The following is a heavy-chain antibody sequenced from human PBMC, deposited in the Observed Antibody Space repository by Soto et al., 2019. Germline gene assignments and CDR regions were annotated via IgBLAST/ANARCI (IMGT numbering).Heavy chain of an antibody. Sequence: QVQLVESGGGVVQPGTSLRLSCAASGFTFSSYVMHWVRQAPGKGLEWVAVVSYDGRNKYYADAVRGRFTISRDNSESTLDLQMNSLRAEDTAVYYCAKQGDYDGLFEYWGRGTLVTVSS. V-gene: IGHV3-30*18. CDR3: AKQGDYDGLFEY. CDR2: VSYDGRNK. CDR1: GFTFSSYV. J-gene: IGHJ4*02. D-gene: IGHD4-17*01.